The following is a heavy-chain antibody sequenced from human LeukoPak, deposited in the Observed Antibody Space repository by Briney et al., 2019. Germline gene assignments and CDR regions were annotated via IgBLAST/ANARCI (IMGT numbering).Heavy chain of an antibody. J-gene: IGHJ6*03. Sequence: GGSLRLSCAASGFTFSSYWMHWVRQAPGTGLVWVSRINTDGSITNYADSAKGRFTVSRDNAKNTVYLQMNSLRAEDTALYYCARDETRPYNYYMDVWGKGTTVTVSS. D-gene: IGHD3-16*01. CDR3: ARDETRPYNYYMDV. CDR1: GFTFSSYW. CDR2: INTDGSIT. V-gene: IGHV3-74*01.